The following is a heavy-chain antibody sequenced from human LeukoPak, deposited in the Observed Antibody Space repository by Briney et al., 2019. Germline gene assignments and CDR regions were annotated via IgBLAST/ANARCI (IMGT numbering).Heavy chain of an antibody. CDR2: IYGSGNT. J-gene: IGHJ4*02. Sequence: SETLSLTCTVSGGSISSWYWSWIRQPPGKGLEWIGYIYGSGNTNYNPSLKSRVTMSIDTSKNQFSLKLSSVTAADTAVYYCARVIGGSYGIFDYWGQGTLVTVSA. CDR1: GGSISSWY. CDR3: ARVIGGSYGIFDY. V-gene: IGHV4-59*12. D-gene: IGHD1-26*01.